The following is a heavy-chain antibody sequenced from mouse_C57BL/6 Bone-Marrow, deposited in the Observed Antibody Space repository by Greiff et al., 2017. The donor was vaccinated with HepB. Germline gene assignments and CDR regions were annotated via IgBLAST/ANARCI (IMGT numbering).Heavy chain of an antibody. CDR1: GYSITSGYY. V-gene: IGHV3-6*01. D-gene: IGHD2-1*01. Sequence: EVQLQESGPGLVKPSQSLSLTCSVTGYSITSGYYWNWIRQFPGNKLEWMGYISYDGSNNYNPSLKNRISITRDTSKNQFFLKLNSVTTEDTATYYCARENYGNYPIDYWGQGTTLTVSS. J-gene: IGHJ2*01. CDR2: ISYDGSN. CDR3: ARENYGNYPIDY.